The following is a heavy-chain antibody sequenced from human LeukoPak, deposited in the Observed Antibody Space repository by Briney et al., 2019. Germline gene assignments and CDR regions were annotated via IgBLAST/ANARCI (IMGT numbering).Heavy chain of an antibody. CDR1: GFTFSDFW. V-gene: IGHV3-7*01. CDR3: AIATTGRGAFGS. CDR2: TNEAGGDK. J-gene: IGHJ4*02. D-gene: IGHD1-1*01. Sequence: GGSLRLSCAASGFTFSDFWMSWVRQAPGKGLECVASTNEAGGDKLYVDSVKGRFTISRDNSKNSLSLQMNSLTAEDTAIYYCAIATTGRGAFGSWGQGTRVSVSS.